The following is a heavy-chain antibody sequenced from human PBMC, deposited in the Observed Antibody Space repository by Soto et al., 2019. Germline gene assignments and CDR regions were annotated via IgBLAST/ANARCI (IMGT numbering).Heavy chain of an antibody. CDR3: AILTTLMPPDY. D-gene: IGHD4-17*01. Sequence: KTSETLSLTCAVYGGSLSGYYWSWIRQPPGKGLEWIGEINHRGITHYSPSLKSRVTILVGTSKNQFSLNLSSVTAADTAVYYCAILTTLMPPDYWGQGTLVTVSS. CDR2: INHRGIT. V-gene: IGHV4-34*01. J-gene: IGHJ4*02. CDR1: GGSLSGYY.